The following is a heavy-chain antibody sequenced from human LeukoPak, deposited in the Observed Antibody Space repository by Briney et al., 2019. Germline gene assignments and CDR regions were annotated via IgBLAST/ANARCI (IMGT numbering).Heavy chain of an antibody. CDR3: AKDRFDGDYFILDY. D-gene: IGHD4-17*01. Sequence: GGSLRLSCAASGFTFSSYAMSWVRQAPGKGLEWVSAISGSGGSTYYADSVKGRFTISRDNSKNTLYLQMNRLRAEDTAVYYCAKDRFDGDYFILDYWGQGTLVTVSS. CDR1: GFTFSSYA. CDR2: ISGSGGST. J-gene: IGHJ4*02. V-gene: IGHV3-23*01.